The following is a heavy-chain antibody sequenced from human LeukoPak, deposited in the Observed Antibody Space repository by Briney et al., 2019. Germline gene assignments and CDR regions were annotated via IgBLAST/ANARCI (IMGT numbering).Heavy chain of an antibody. Sequence: GSLRLSCAASGFTFSSYAMTWVRQAPGKGLEWVSAISRSGGDTEYADSVKGRFTISRDNSKNTLYMQMNSLRAEDAAVYYCAKCGTACYANAFYIWGQGTMVTVSS. J-gene: IGHJ3*02. CDR3: AKCGTACYANAFYI. D-gene: IGHD2-2*01. CDR2: ISRSGGDT. CDR1: GFTFSSYA. V-gene: IGHV3-23*01.